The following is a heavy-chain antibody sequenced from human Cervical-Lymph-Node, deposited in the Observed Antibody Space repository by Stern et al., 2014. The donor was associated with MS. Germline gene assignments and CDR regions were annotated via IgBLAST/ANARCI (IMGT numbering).Heavy chain of an antibody. Sequence: VQLVQSGGGVVQPGRSLRVSCVASGFIFTNHGFSWVRQAPGKGLEWVALISYDGGEGKYADSVKGRFFVSRDNSNNTLYLEMNSLKTDDTAMYFCVKDAILVWLGDPPGDSWGQGTLVTVSS. CDR1: GFIFTNHG. D-gene: IGHD3-10*01. CDR2: ISYDGGEG. J-gene: IGHJ4*02. CDR3: VKDAILVWLGDPPGDS. V-gene: IGHV3-30*18.